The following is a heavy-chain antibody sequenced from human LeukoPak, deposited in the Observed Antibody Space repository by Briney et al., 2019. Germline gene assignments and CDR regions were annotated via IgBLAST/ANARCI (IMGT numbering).Heavy chain of an antibody. V-gene: IGHV1-69*13. CDR1: GGTFSSYA. CDR3: ARSVLNAFDI. Sequence: SVKVSCKASGGTFSSYAISWVRQAPGQGLEWMGGIIPIFGTANYAQKLQGRVTFTADESTSTAYMELSSLRSEDTAVYYCARSVLNAFDIWGQGTMVTVSS. CDR2: IIPIFGTA. J-gene: IGHJ3*02. D-gene: IGHD4/OR15-4a*01.